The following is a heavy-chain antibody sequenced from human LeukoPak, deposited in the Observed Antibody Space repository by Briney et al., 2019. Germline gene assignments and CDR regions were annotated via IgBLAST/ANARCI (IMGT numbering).Heavy chain of an antibody. V-gene: IGHV4-34*01. CDR3: AGHHPRNTVDF. Sequence: PSETLSLTCAVYGGSFSGYYWSWIRQPPGKGLEWIGEINHSGSTNYNPSLKSRVTISVDTSKNRFSLKLSSVTAVDTAVYYCAGHHPRNTVDFWGQGTLVTASS. D-gene: IGHD2/OR15-2a*01. CDR1: GGSFSGYY. J-gene: IGHJ4*02. CDR2: INHSGST.